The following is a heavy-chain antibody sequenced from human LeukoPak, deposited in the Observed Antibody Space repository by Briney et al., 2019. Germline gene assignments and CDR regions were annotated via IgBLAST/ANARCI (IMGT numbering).Heavy chain of an antibody. Sequence: GASVKVSCKASGYTFTSYGISWVRQAPGQGLEWMGGIIPIFGTANYAQKFQGRVTITADESTSTAYMELSSLRSEDTAVYYCASSDRYCSSTSCSLYYYYYYMDVWGKGTTVTISS. V-gene: IGHV1-69*13. J-gene: IGHJ6*03. CDR1: GYTFTSYG. CDR3: ASSDRYCSSTSCSLYYYYYYMDV. D-gene: IGHD2-2*01. CDR2: IIPIFGTA.